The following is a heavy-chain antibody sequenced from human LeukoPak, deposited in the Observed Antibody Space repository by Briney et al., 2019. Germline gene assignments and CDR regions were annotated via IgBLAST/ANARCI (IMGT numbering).Heavy chain of an antibody. Sequence: ASVKVSCKVSGYTLTELFMHWVRRAPGKGPVWMGGFVPEDGETIYSQNFQGRVTMTADTSTDTAYMELSSLRSEDTAVYYCATLGDSGFDYWGQGTLVTVSS. J-gene: IGHJ4*02. V-gene: IGHV1-24*01. D-gene: IGHD3-10*01. CDR2: FVPEDGET. CDR1: GYTLTELF. CDR3: ATLGDSGFDY.